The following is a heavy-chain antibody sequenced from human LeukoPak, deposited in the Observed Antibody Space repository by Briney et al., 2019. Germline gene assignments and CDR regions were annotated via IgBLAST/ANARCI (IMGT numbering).Heavy chain of an antibody. CDR2: IYYSGST. V-gene: IGHV4-39*07. Sequence: MSSETLSLTCTVSGGSISSGSYYWGWIRQPPGKGLEWIGSIYYSGSTSYNPSLNSRVTISLDTSKNEFSLKLSSVTAADTAVYYCVRSGGNSDFDYWGQGTLVTVSS. J-gene: IGHJ4*02. CDR3: VRSGGNSDFDY. CDR1: GGSISSGSYY. D-gene: IGHD4-23*01.